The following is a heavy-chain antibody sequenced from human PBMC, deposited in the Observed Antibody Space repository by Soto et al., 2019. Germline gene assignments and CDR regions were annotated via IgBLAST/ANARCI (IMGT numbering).Heavy chain of an antibody. D-gene: IGHD6-13*01. CDR2: IYHSGST. J-gene: IGHJ5*01. V-gene: IGHV4-30-4*01. Sequence: PSETLSLTCTVSGGSISSGDYYWSWIRQPPGKGLEWIGEIYHSGSTNYNPSLKSRVTISVDKSKNQFSLQLSSVTAADTAVYYCARARDSSSWEGDWFDSWGQGTLVTVSS. CDR1: GGSISSGDYY. CDR3: ARARDSSSWEGDWFDS.